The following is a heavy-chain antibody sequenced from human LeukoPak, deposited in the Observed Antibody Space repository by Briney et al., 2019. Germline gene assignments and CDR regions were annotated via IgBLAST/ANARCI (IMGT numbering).Heavy chain of an antibody. D-gene: IGHD3-10*01. V-gene: IGHV3-21*01. CDR2: ISSSSTYI. Sequence: GGSLRLSCAASGFPFRSFSMNWVRQAPGQGLEWVSSISSSSTYIYYADSVKGRFTISRDNAKNSLYLQMNSLRVEDTAVYYCARAEGSGSSFDYWGQGTLVTVSS. CDR3: ARAEGSGSSFDY. J-gene: IGHJ4*02. CDR1: GFPFRSFS.